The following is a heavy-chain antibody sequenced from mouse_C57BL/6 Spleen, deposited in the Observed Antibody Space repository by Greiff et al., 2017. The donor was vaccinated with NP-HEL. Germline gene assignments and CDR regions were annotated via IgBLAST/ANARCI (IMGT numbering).Heavy chain of an antibody. Sequence: EVQLQQSGPELVKPGASVKISCKASGYTFTDYYMNWVKQSHGKSLEWIGDINPNNGGTSYNQKFKDKATLTVDKSSSTAYMELRSLTSEDSAVYYCARGGYYDYWGQGTTLTVSS. D-gene: IGHD2-3*01. J-gene: IGHJ2*01. CDR1: GYTFTDYY. V-gene: IGHV1-26*01. CDR2: INPNNGGT. CDR3: ARGGYYDY.